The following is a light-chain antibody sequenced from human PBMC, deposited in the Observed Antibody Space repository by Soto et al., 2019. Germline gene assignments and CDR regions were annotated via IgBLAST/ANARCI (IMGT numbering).Light chain of an antibody. V-gene: IGKV3-11*01. CDR2: DVS. CDR1: QSVSSD. CDR3: QQCDSWPLT. J-gene: IGKJ4*01. Sequence: EIVLTQSPATLSLSPGERATLSCRASQSVSSDLAWYQQKPGQAPRLLIYDVSDRATGVPARFSGSGSGTDFTLTISSLEPEDYAIYYCQQCDSWPLTFGGGTKVEIK.